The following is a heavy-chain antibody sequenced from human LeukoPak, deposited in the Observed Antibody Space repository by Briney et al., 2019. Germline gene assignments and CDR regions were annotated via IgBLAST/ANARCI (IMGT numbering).Heavy chain of an antibody. J-gene: IGHJ4*02. CDR2: IRYDGSNK. CDR3: AKTGDYGSGSYYSY. D-gene: IGHD3-10*01. Sequence: GGSLRLSCAASGFTFSSYGMHWVRQAPGKGLEWVAFIRYDGSNKYYADSVKGRFTISRDNSKNTLYLQMNSLRAEDTAVYYCAKTGDYGSGSYYSYWGQGTLVTVSS. V-gene: IGHV3-30*02. CDR1: GFTFSSYG.